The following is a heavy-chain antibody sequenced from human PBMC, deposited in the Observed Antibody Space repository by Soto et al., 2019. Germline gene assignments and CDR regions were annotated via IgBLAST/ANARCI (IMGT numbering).Heavy chain of an antibody. CDR3: ARTSIGLVRGYFDY. CDR1: GGCISSYY. D-gene: IGHD6-19*01. V-gene: IGHV4-59*01. CDR2: IYYSGIT. Sequence: PSETLSLACTVSGGCISSYYWIWTRQPPGKGLEWVVYIYYSGITNYNPSLKSRVTISVDTPKNQFSLKLSSVTAADTAVYYCARTSIGLVRGYFDYSGQGTLVTVSS. J-gene: IGHJ4*02.